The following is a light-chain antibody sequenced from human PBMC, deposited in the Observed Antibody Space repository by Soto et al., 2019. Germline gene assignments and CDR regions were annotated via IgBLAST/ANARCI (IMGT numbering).Light chain of an antibody. V-gene: IGKV3-15*01. J-gene: IGKJ2*01. CDR2: DAS. CDR1: QSVTNK. Sequence: EIVMTQSPAILSVSPGERATLSCRASQSVTNKLAWYQQKPGQAPRLLIYDASTRATGIPARFSGSGSVTDFTLTINSLQSEDFAVYHCQQYHNWPPYTFAQGTKLEIK. CDR3: QQYHNWPPYT.